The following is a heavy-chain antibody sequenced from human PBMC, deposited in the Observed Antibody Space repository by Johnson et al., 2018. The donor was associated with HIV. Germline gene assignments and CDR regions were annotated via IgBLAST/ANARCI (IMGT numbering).Heavy chain of an antibody. CDR3: AKDMGYSSFGYGFDI. CDR2: IYSGGTT. D-gene: IGHD6-13*01. V-gene: IGHV3-43*02. CDR1: GFTFDDYA. Sequence: VQLVESGGGLVQPGRSLRLSCAASGFTFDDYAMHWVRQTPGKGLEWVSVIYSGGTTDYSDSIKGRFTISRNNSENSLYLQMNSLRPEDTALYYCAKDMGYSSFGYGFDIWGQGTMVTVSS. J-gene: IGHJ3*02.